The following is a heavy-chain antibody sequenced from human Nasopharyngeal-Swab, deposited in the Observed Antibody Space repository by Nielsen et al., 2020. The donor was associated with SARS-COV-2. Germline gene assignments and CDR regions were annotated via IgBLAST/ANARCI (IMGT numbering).Heavy chain of an antibody. CDR1: GFTFSSYC. Sequence: GESLKISCAASGFTFSSYCMSWVRQAPGKGLEWVANIKQDGSEKYYVDSVKGRFTISRDNAKNSLYLQMNSMRAEDTAVYYCARPGSYYYGSGSSVGPYFDYWGQGTLVTVSS. J-gene: IGHJ4*02. CDR3: ARPGSYYYGSGSSVGPYFDY. D-gene: IGHD3-10*01. CDR2: IKQDGSEK. V-gene: IGHV3-7*05.